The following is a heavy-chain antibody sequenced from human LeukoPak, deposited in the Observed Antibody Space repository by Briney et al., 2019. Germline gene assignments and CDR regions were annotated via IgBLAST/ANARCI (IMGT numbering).Heavy chain of an antibody. D-gene: IGHD6-19*01. Sequence: SETLSLTCTVSGGSISSGSYYWSWIRQPAGKGLEWIGRIYTSGSTNYNPSLKSRVTISIDTSKNQFSLKLSSVTAADTAVYYCARGGGFSVASLLMAWGQGTLVTVSS. CDR3: ARGGGFSVASLLMA. CDR2: IYTSGST. J-gene: IGHJ5*02. V-gene: IGHV4-61*02. CDR1: GGSISSGSYY.